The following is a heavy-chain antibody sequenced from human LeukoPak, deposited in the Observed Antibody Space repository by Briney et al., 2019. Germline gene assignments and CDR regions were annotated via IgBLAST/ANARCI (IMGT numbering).Heavy chain of an antibody. CDR3: ARQVLYCSSTSCYVAEYDY. D-gene: IGHD2-2*01. Sequence: PSETLSLTCTVSGGSISSSSYYWDWIRQPPGKGLEWIGYIHYSGSTHYNPALKSRLTISADMSKNQFALKMSSVTAADTAVYYCARQVLYCSSTSCYVAEYDYWGQGTLVTVSS. CDR1: GGSISSSSYY. J-gene: IGHJ4*02. V-gene: IGHV4-39*01. CDR2: IHYSGST.